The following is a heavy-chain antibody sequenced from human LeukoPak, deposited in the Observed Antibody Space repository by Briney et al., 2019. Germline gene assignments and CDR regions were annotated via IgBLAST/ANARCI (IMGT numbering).Heavy chain of an antibody. Sequence: PSETLSLTCAVSGGSISSYYLSWIRQPPGKGLEWIGYIYYSGSTNYNPSLKSRVTISVDPSKNQFSLKLSSVTAAGTAVYYCARHRGYGFDYWGQGTLVTVSS. V-gene: IGHV4-59*08. D-gene: IGHD3-10*01. CDR2: IYYSGST. CDR1: GGSISSYY. J-gene: IGHJ4*02. CDR3: ARHRGYGFDY.